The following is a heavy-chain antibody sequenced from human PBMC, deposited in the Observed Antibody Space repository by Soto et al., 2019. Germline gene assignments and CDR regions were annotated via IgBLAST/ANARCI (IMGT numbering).Heavy chain of an antibody. CDR2: ISYDGRNK. V-gene: IGHV3-30*18. Sequence: QVQLVESGGGVVQPGRSLRLSCAASGFSLNNYGMLWVRQPPGKGLEWVAVISYDGRNKYYTDSVRGRFTISRDISKGTLYLQMNSLRAEDTAVYYCAKSNRGAYDTPDFWGQGTLVTVSP. J-gene: IGHJ4*02. CDR1: GFSLNNYG. D-gene: IGHD3-22*01. CDR3: AKSNRGAYDTPDF.